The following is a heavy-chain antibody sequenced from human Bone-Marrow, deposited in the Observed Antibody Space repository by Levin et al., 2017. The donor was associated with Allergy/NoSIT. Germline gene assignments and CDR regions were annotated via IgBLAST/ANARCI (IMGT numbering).Heavy chain of an antibody. D-gene: IGHD3-10*01. Sequence: GGSLRLSCAVSGFTVSNNYMSWVRQAPGKGLEWVSIIYSGGGTFYADSVKARFTISRDNSKNTVYLQMNSLRAEDTAVYYFARLDFNYGSYYWGQGTLVTVSS. CDR2: IYSGGGT. V-gene: IGHV3-66*04. CDR3: ARLDFNYGSYY. CDR1: GFTVSNNY. J-gene: IGHJ4*02.